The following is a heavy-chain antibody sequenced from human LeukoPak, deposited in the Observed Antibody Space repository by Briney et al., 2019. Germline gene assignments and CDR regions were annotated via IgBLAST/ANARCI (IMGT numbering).Heavy chain of an antibody. J-gene: IGHJ3*02. D-gene: IGHD5-12*01. CDR3: ARHGYDDAFDI. Sequence: SETLSLTCTVSGYSISTGYYWGWIRQPPGKGLEWIGSIYHSGSTYYNPSLKSRVTISVDTSKNQSSLKLSSVTAADTAVYYCARHGYDDAFDIWGQGTMVTVSS. CDR2: IYHSGST. CDR1: GYSISTGYY. V-gene: IGHV4-38-2*02.